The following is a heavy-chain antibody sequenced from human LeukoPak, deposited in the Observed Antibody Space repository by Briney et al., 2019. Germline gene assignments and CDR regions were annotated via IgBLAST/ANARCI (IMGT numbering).Heavy chain of an antibody. CDR2: IKSDGSHT. CDR1: GFTFSSYW. CDR3: VRDKDMASTADLGY. Sequence: GGSLRLSCTVSGFTFSSYWMHWVRQAPGKGLVWVSRIKSDGSHTNYADSVKGRFTISRDNTKNTLFLQMSSLRVEDTAVYYCVRDKDMASTADLGYWGQGTLVTVSS. V-gene: IGHV3-74*01. J-gene: IGHJ4*02. D-gene: IGHD5-24*01.